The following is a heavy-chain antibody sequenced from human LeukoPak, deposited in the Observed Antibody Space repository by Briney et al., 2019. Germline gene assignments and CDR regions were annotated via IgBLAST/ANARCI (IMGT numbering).Heavy chain of an antibody. CDR3: ARGKVVPDALWNHAFDV. CDR2: IIPIFGTA. Sequence: SVKVSCKTSGGIFKSYALSWVRQAPVQGLEWMGGIIPIFGTANYAESFKGRVAFTADESTSTVYMELSSLRSEDTAVYYCARGKVVPDALWNHAFDVWGQGAMVTVSS. CDR1: GGIFKSYA. V-gene: IGHV1-69*13. D-gene: IGHD2-2*01. J-gene: IGHJ3*01.